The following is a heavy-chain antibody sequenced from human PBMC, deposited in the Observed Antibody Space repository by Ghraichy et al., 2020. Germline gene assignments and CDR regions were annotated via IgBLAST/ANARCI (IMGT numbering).Heavy chain of an antibody. CDR1: GFTVSSNY. D-gene: IGHD3-22*01. V-gene: IGHV3-66*02. Sequence: SCAASGFTVSSNYMSWVRQAPGKGLEWVSVIYSGGSTYYADSVKGRFTISRDNSKNTLYLQMNSLRAEDTAVYYCAREAPNYYDSSGFDYWGQGTLVTVSS. CDR2: IYSGGST. CDR3: AREAPNYYDSSGFDY. J-gene: IGHJ4*02.